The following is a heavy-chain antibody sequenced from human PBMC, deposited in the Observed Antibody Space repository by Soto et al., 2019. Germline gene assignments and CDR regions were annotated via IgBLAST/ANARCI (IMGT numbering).Heavy chain of an antibody. CDR3: ARVGASGGPPYYYYYGMDV. CDR2: INPNSGGT. V-gene: IGHV1-2*02. CDR1: GYTFTGYY. D-gene: IGHD2-8*02. J-gene: IGHJ6*02. Sequence: GASVKVSCTASGYTFTGYYMHWVRQAPGQGLEWMGWINPNSGGTNYAQKFQGRVTMTRDTSISTAYMELSRLRSDDTAVYYCARVGASGGPPYYYYYGMDVWGQGTTVTVSS.